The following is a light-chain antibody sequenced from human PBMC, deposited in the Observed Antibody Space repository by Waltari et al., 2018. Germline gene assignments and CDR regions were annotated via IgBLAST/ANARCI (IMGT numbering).Light chain of an antibody. J-gene: IGKJ2*01. CDR1: KGISNY. Sequence: DIQMTQSPSALSASVGDRVTITCRASKGISNYVAWFQQKPGKVPKPLIFAADTLESGVPPRFSGSGSGTEFTLTISSLQPEDFATYYCLHHHSYPLTFGPGTKLQMK. CDR2: AAD. V-gene: IGKV1-17*03. CDR3: LHHHSYPLT.